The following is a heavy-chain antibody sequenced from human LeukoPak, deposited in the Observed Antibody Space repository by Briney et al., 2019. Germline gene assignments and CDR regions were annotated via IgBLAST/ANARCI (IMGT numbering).Heavy chain of an antibody. CDR2: INPNSGGT. CDR1: GYTFTGYY. Sequence: ASVKVSCKASGYTFTGYYMHWVRQAPGQGLEWMGWINPNSGGTNYAQKFQGRVTMTRDTSISTAYMELSRLRFDDTAVYYCARVVVGANNWFDPWGQGTLVTVSS. D-gene: IGHD1-26*01. CDR3: ARVVVGANNWFDP. J-gene: IGHJ5*02. V-gene: IGHV1-2*02.